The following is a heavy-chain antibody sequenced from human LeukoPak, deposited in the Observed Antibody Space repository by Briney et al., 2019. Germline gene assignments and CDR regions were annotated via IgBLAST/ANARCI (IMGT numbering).Heavy chain of an antibody. V-gene: IGHV3-7*01. CDR1: GFTFSSYW. CDR3: ARDSIYYGSGDGDY. Sequence: GGSLRLSCAASGFTFSSYWMSWVRQAPGKGLEWVANIKQDGSEKYYVDSVKGRFTISRDNAKNSLYLQMNSLRAEDTAVYYCARDSIYYGSGDGDYWVQGTLVTVSS. J-gene: IGHJ4*02. CDR2: IKQDGSEK. D-gene: IGHD3-10*01.